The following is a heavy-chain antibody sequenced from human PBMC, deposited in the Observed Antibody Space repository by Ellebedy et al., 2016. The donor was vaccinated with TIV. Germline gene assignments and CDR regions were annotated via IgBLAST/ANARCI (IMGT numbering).Heavy chain of an antibody. CDR2: IHSSGSA. J-gene: IGHJ6*02. V-gene: IGHV4-59*01. CDR1: GASINTYY. D-gene: IGHD6-13*01. CDR3: AREVRWYGQLNTFYSAGMDV. Sequence: SETLSLXCNVSGASINTYYWAWIRQTPGRGLEWIGFIHSSGSAIYSPSLKSRVILSLDTSKNQFSLRLCSVTAADTAIYYCAREVRWYGQLNTFYSAGMDVWGQGTTVIVSS.